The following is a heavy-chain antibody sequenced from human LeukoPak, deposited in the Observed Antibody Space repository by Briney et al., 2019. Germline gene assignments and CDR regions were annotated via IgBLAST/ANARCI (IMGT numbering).Heavy chain of an antibody. CDR2: IYTTGGT. CDR3: ARGGSVVRGYYFDY. D-gene: IGHD3-10*01. CDR1: GGSISTYY. J-gene: IGHJ4*02. V-gene: IGHV4-4*07. Sequence: PSETLSLTCYVSGGSISTYYWSWIRQPAGKGLEWIGRIYTTGGTNYNPSLKSRVTMSVDTSKNQFSLKLTSVTAADTAVYYCARGGSVVRGYYFDYWGQGTLVTVSS.